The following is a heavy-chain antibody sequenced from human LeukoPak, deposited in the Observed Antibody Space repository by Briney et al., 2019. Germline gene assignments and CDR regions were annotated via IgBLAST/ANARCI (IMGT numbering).Heavy chain of an antibody. CDR3: ARAVAPALWWLKESFDI. CDR2: IKQDGSEK. J-gene: IGHJ3*02. V-gene: IGHV3-7*01. CDR1: GFTFSNAW. Sequence: PGGSLRLSCAASGFTFSNAWMSWVRQAPGKGLEWVANIKQDGSEKYYVDSVKGRFTISRDNAKNSLYLQMNSLRAEDTAVYYCARAVAPALWWLKESFDIWGQGTMVTVSS. D-gene: IGHD2-21*01.